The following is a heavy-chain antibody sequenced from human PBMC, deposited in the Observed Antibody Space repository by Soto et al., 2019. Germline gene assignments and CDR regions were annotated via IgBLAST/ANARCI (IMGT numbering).Heavy chain of an antibody. J-gene: IGHJ4*02. CDR3: ARWAQRGVVPDAPTIDY. CDR1: GFTFSSYA. CDR2: ISGSGGST. V-gene: IGHV3-23*01. Sequence: GGSLRLSCAASGFTFSSYAMSWVRQAPGKGLEWVSAISGSGGSTYYADSVKGRFTISRDNSKNTLYLQMNSLRAEDTAVYYCARWAQRGVVPDAPTIDYWGQGTLVTVSS. D-gene: IGHD2-2*01.